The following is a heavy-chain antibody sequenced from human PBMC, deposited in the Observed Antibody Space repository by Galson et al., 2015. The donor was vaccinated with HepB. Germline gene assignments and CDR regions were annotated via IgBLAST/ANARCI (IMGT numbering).Heavy chain of an antibody. V-gene: IGHV3-30*04. Sequence: SLRLSCAASGFTFSTYAMHWVRQAPGKGLEWVAVISYDGNNKYYADSVKGRFTTSRDNSKNTLYLQKNSLRTEDTAVYYCARDKLETVAGTGYFQHWGQGTLVTVSS. J-gene: IGHJ1*01. CDR2: ISYDGNNK. CDR1: GFTFSTYA. CDR3: ARDKLETVAGTGYFQH. D-gene: IGHD6-19*01.